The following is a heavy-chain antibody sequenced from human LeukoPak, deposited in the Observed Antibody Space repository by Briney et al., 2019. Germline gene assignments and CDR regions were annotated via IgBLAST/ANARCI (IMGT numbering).Heavy chain of an antibody. J-gene: IGHJ6*04. Sequence: SETLSLTCAVYGGSFSDYYWSWIRQPPGKGLEWIGEINHSGSTNYNPSLKSRVTISVDTSKNQFSLKLSSVTATDTAVYYCSRVRVTMDVSGKGTTVTVSS. CDR3: SRVRVTMDV. CDR1: GGSFSDYY. CDR2: INHSGST. V-gene: IGHV4-34*01. D-gene: IGHD4-23*01.